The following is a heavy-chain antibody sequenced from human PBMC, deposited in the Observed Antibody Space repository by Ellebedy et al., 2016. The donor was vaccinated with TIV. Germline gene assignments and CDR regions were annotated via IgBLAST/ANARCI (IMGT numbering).Heavy chain of an antibody. CDR2: INPNSGGT. Sequence: ASVKVSCXASGYTFTGYYMHWVRQAPGQGLEWMGWINPNSGGTNYAQKFQGWVTMTRDTSISTAYMELSRLRSDDTAVYYCARAGGTVTTWGDAFDIWGQGTMVTVSS. J-gene: IGHJ3*02. V-gene: IGHV1-2*04. CDR3: ARAGGTVTTWGDAFDI. CDR1: GYTFTGYY. D-gene: IGHD4-17*01.